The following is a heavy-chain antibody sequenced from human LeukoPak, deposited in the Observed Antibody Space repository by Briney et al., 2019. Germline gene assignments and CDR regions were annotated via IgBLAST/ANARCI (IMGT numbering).Heavy chain of an antibody. CDR2: TYYRSKWYN. Sequence: SQTLSLTCAISGDSVSSNSGAWSWIRQSPSRGLEWLGRTYYRSKWYNDYAVSVKSRITINPDTSKNQFSLQLNSVTPEDTAVYYCARGIAVAGTGEYYFDYWGQGTLVTVSS. J-gene: IGHJ4*02. CDR3: ARGIAVAGTGEYYFDY. V-gene: IGHV6-1*01. CDR1: GDSVSSNSGA. D-gene: IGHD6-19*01.